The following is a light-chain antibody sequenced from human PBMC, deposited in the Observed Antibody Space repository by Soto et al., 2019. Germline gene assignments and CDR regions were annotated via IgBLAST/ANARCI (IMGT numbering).Light chain of an antibody. CDR3: QQRFAWPNS. Sequence: EIVLTQSPATLSLSPGERATLYCRASQSVSIYLAWYQQRPGQTPRLLIYDISTRAAGIPARFSGSVFRTDYTLTISNLEPEDSAFYFCQQRFAWPNSFGGGTKVQI. CDR1: QSVSIY. CDR2: DIS. V-gene: IGKV3-11*01. J-gene: IGKJ4*01.